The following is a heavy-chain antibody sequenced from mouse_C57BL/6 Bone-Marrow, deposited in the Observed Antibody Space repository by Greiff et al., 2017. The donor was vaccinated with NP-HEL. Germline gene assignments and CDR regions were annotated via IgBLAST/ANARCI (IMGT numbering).Heavy chain of an antibody. CDR2: ISSGGSYT. Sequence: EVQLQESGGDLVKPGGSLKLSCAASGFTFSSYGMSWVRPTPDKRLEWVATISSGGSYTYYPDSMKGRFTISRDNAKNTLYLQMSSLKSEDTAMYYCARHVGSSWYFDVWGTGTTVTVSS. CDR3: ARHVGSSWYFDV. CDR1: GFTFSSYG. D-gene: IGHD1-1*01. V-gene: IGHV5-6*01. J-gene: IGHJ1*03.